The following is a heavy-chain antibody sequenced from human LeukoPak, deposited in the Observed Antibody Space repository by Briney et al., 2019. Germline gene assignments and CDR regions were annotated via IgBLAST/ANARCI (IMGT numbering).Heavy chain of an antibody. J-gene: IGHJ4*02. D-gene: IGHD3-9*01. CDR1: GHILTELS. Sequence: GASVEVSCKVSGHILTELSMHWVRQAPGKGREWMGGFDPEEGETIYAQKFQGRVTMTEDTSTDTAYMELSSLRSEDTAVYYCATVWRYFDWLSLDYWGQGTLVTVSS. V-gene: IGHV1-24*01. CDR3: ATVWRYFDWLSLDY. CDR2: FDPEEGET.